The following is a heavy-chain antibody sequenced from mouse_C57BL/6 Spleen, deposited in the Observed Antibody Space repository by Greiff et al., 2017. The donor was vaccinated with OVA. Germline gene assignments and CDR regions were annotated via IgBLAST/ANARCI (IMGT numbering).Heavy chain of an antibody. D-gene: IGHD1-1*01. V-gene: IGHV1-76*01. J-gene: IGHJ3*01. CDR1: GYTFTDYY. CDR2: IYPGSGNT. CDR3: ARSGYYGPGFAY. Sequence: VKLQQSGAELVRPGASVKLSCKASGYTFTDYYINWVKQRPGQGLEWIARIYPGSGNTYYNEKFKGKATLTAEKSSSTAYMQLSSLTSEDSAVYFCARSGYYGPGFAYWGQGTLVTVSA.